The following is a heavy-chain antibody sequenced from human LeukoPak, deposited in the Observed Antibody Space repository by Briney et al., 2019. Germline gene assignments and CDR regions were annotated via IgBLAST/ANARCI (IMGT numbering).Heavy chain of an antibody. D-gene: IGHD2-2*01. J-gene: IGHJ4*02. CDR3: AGGRGCSSMSCYPDY. CDR2: ISPSSSYI. V-gene: IGHV3-21*01. Sequence: GGSLRLSCAASGFSFSGYSINWVRQAPGKGLEWVSSISPSSSYIYYADSVKGRFTISRDNAKNSLYLQMNSLRAEDTAVYYCAGGRGCSSMSCYPDYWGQGTLVTVSS. CDR1: GFSFSGYS.